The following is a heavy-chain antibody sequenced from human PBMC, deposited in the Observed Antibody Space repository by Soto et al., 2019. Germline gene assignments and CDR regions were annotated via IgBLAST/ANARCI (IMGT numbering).Heavy chain of an antibody. CDR1: GFTVSSNY. D-gene: IGHD6-13*01. CDR2: IYSGGSA. CDR3: ARDSSREVYNFLGWYFDL. V-gene: IGHV3-53*01. Sequence: EVQLVESGGGLIQPGGSLRLSCAASGFTVSSNYMSWVRQAPGKGLEWVSVIYSGGSANYADSVKGRFTISRDNSKSTLYLQMNSLRAEDTAVYYCARDSSREVYNFLGWYFDLWGRGALVTVSS. J-gene: IGHJ2*01.